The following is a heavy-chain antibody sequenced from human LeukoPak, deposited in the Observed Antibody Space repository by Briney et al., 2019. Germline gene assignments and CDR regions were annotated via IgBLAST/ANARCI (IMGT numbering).Heavy chain of an antibody. Sequence: AGGSLRLSCAASGFTFSSYWMYWIRQAPGKGLVWVSRIHSDGSIANYTDSVKGRFTISRDNVKNTLYLQMNSLRAEDTAVYYCVREGFFDYWGQGTLVTVSS. CDR1: GFTFSSYW. J-gene: IGHJ4*02. CDR3: VREGFFDY. CDR2: IHSDGSIA. V-gene: IGHV3-74*01.